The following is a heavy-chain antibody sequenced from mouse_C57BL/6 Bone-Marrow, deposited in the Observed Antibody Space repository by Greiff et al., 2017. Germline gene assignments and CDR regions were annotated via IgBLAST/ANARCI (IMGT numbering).Heavy chain of an antibody. Sequence: VMLVESGPGLVQPSQSLSITCTVSGFSLTSYGVHWVRQSPGKGLEWLGVIWSGGSTDYNAAFISRLSISKDNSKSQVFFKMNSLQADDTAIYYCARKRPLYYGRDNAMDYWGQGTSVTVSS. J-gene: IGHJ4*01. V-gene: IGHV2-2*01. CDR3: ARKRPLYYGRDNAMDY. CDR1: GFSLTSYG. D-gene: IGHD1-1*01. CDR2: IWSGGST.